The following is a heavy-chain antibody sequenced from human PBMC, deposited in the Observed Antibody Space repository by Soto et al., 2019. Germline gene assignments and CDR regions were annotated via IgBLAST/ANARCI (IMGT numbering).Heavy chain of an antibody. J-gene: IGHJ4*02. V-gene: IGHV3-49*03. D-gene: IGHD1-26*01. CDR3: TRLRRVWAKEEGPMSYFDY. Sequence: GGSLRLSCTASGFTLGDYAMSWFRQAPGKGLEWVGFTRSKPYGGTTEYAASVKGRFTISRDDSKSIAYLQMSSLKSEDTAVYYCTRLRRVWAKEEGPMSYFDYCGEGTLVTVSS. CDR2: TRSKPYGGTT. CDR1: GFTLGDYA.